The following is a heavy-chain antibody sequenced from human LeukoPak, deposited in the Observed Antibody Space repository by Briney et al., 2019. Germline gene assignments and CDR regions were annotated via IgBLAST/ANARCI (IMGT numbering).Heavy chain of an antibody. J-gene: IGHJ4*02. CDR1: GFTFSSYS. CDR2: IKQDGSEK. D-gene: IGHD5-18*01. Sequence: PGGSLRLSCAASGFTFSSYSMNWVRQAPGKGLEWVANIKQDGSEKYYVDSVKGRFTISRDNAKNSLYLQMNSLRAEDTAVYYCARDRGYSYGYSFDYWGQGTLVTVSS. V-gene: IGHV3-7*03. CDR3: ARDRGYSYGYSFDY.